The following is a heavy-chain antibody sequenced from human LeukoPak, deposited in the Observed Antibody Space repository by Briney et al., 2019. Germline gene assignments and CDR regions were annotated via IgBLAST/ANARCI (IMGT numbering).Heavy chain of an antibody. D-gene: IGHD3-10*01. CDR2: IYYSGST. Sequence: SETLTLTCTVSGGSISSYYWSWIRQPPGKGLERIGYIYYSGSTNYNPSLKSRVTISVDTSKNQFSLKLSSVTAADTAVYYCARAYGSGSYYWFDPWGQGTLVTVSS. J-gene: IGHJ5*02. CDR1: GGSISSYY. V-gene: IGHV4-59*01. CDR3: ARAYGSGSYYWFDP.